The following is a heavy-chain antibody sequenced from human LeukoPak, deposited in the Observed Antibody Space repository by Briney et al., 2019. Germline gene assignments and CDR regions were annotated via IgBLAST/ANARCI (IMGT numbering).Heavy chain of an antibody. CDR1: GGSISSGGYY. V-gene: IGHV4-61*02. CDR3: ARAVHITPNWFDP. J-gene: IGHJ5*02. CDR2: IYTSGST. Sequence: ASETLSLTCTVSGGSISSGGYYWSWIRQPAGKGLEWIGRIYTSGSTNYNPSLKSRVTISVDTSKNQFSLKLSSVTAADTAVYYCARAVHITPNWFDPWDQGTLVTVSS. D-gene: IGHD2-21*01.